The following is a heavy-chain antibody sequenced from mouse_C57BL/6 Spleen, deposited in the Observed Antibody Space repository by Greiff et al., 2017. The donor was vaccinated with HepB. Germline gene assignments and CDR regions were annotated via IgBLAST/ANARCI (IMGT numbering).Heavy chain of an antibody. CDR2: IDPSDSYT. D-gene: IGHD1-1*01. J-gene: IGHJ4*01. V-gene: IGHV1-50*01. CDR1: GYTFTSYW. Sequence: QVQLQQPGAELVKPGASVKLSCKASGYTFTSYWMQWVKQRPGQGLEWIGEIDPSDSYTNYNQKFKGKATLTVDTSSSTAYMQLSSLTSEDSAVYYCARGGYGSSYHAMDYWGQGTSVTVSS. CDR3: ARGGYGSSYHAMDY.